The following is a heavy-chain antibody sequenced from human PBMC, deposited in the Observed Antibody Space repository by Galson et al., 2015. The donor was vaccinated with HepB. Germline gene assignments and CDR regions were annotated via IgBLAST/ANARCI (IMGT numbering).Heavy chain of an antibody. Sequence: SVKVSCKASGYTFTSYAMNWVRQAPGQGLEWMGWINTNTGNPTYAQGSTGRFVFSLDTSVSTAYLQISSLKAEDTAVYYCATPLGYCSGGSCCQGVSYYYYMDVWGKGTTVTVSS. CDR3: ATPLGYCSGGSCCQGVSYYYYMDV. J-gene: IGHJ6*03. CDR2: INTNTGNP. V-gene: IGHV7-4-1*02. D-gene: IGHD2-15*01. CDR1: GYTFTSYA.